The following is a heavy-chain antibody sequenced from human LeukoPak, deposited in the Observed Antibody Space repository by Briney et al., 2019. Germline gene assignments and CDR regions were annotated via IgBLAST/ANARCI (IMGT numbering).Heavy chain of an antibody. CDR1: GGSISSGGYY. CDR2: IYYSGNT. D-gene: IGHD1-7*01. Sequence: SETLSLTCTVSGGSISSGGYYWSWIRQHPGKGLEWIGYIYYSGNTYYNPSLKSRVTISLDTSKNQFSLKLSSVTAADTAVYYCAREPPNYRTSGIPWSPPGGQGTLVTV. J-gene: IGHJ5*02. CDR3: AREPPNYRTSGIPWSPP. V-gene: IGHV4-31*03.